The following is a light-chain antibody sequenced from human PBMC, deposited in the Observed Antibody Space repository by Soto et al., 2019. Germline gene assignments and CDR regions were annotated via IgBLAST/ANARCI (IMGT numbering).Light chain of an antibody. CDR2: GAS. CDR1: QSVSSIS. J-gene: IGKJ1*01. Sequence: EIVVTQSPGTLSLSPGERVTLSCRASQSVSSISLAWYQQKPGQAPRLLIYGASSRATGIPDRFSGSGSGTDFTLTISRLEPEDFAVYYCQQYGSSPWTFGQGTKVEIK. V-gene: IGKV3-20*01. CDR3: QQYGSSPWT.